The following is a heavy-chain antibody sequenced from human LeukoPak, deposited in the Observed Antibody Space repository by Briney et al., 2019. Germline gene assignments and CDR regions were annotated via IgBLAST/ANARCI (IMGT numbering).Heavy chain of an antibody. CDR3: AKDLTIFGVVGNWFDP. J-gene: IGHJ5*02. V-gene: IGHV3-30*02. Sequence: GGSLRLSCAASGFSFSGYGMHWVRQAPGKGLEWVAFIRYDGSNEYYADSVKGRFTISRDNSKNTLYLQMNSLRAEDTAVYYCAKDLTIFGVVGNWFDPWGQGTLVTVSS. D-gene: IGHD3-3*01. CDR2: IRYDGSNE. CDR1: GFSFSGYG.